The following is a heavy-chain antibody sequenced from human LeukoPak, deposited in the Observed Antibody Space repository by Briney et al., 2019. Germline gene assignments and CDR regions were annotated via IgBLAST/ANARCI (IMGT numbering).Heavy chain of an antibody. V-gene: IGHV5-51*01. D-gene: IGHD2-15*01. Sequence: GESLKISCKGSGYSFTTYWIGWVRPMPGKGPEWMGIIYPGDSDTRYSPSFQGQATISADKSISTAYLQWSSLKASDTAMYYCARLPPLGYCSGDRCYSAWFDPRGQGTLVTVSS. J-gene: IGHJ5*02. CDR1: GYSFTTYW. CDR2: IYPGDSDT. CDR3: ARLPPLGYCSGDRCYSAWFDP.